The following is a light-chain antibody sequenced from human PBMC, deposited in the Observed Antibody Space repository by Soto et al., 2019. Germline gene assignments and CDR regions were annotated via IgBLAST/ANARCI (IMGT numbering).Light chain of an antibody. J-gene: IGKJ5*01. Sequence: DIQMTQSPSTLSGSVGARVTITCRASQTISSWLAWYQQKPGKAPKLLIYKASTLKSGVPSRLSGSGSGTEFTLTISSLQSEDFAVYYGQQYNNWPITFGQGTRLEIK. V-gene: IGKV1-5*03. CDR2: KAS. CDR1: QTISSW. CDR3: QQYNNWPIT.